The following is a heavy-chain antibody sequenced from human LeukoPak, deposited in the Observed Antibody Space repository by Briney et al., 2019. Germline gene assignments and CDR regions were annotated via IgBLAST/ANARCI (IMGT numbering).Heavy chain of an antibody. J-gene: IGHJ6*02. CDR3: ARDGSIAAPSPSGV. CDR1: GFTFSSYI. D-gene: IGHD6-6*01. CDR2: ISYDGTDK. V-gene: IGHV3-30*04. Sequence: GRSLRLSCAASGFTFSSYIIHWVRQAPGKGLEWVAVISYDGTDKYYADSVKGRFTISRDNSKNTLYVQMNSLRAEDTAVYYCARDGSIAAPSPSGVWGQGTTVTVSS.